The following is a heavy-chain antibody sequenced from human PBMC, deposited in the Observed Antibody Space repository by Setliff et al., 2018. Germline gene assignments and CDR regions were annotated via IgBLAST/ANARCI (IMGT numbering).Heavy chain of an antibody. Sequence: SETLSLTCTVSGGSISSGGYYWSWIRQHPGKGLEWIGYIYSSGSTYYNPSLKGRVTISVDTSKNHFSLKLSSVTAADAAVYYCASNILTGPYDAFDIWGRGTMVTVSS. V-gene: IGHV4-31*03. D-gene: IGHD3-9*01. CDR2: IYSSGST. CDR3: ASNILTGPYDAFDI. CDR1: GGSISSGGYY. J-gene: IGHJ3*02.